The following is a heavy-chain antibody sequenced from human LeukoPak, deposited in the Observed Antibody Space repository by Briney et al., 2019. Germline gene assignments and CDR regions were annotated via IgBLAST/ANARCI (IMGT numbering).Heavy chain of an antibody. V-gene: IGHV3-30-3*01. J-gene: IGHJ4*02. CDR3: ARDHGGSYQFDY. D-gene: IGHD1-26*01. CDR2: ISYDGSKK. Sequence: PGRSLRLSCAASGSTFSSYAMHWVRQAPGKGLEWVAVISYDGSKKYYADSVKGRFTISRDNSENTLYLQMNRLRADDTAVYYCARDHGGSYQFDYWGQGTLVTVSS. CDR1: GSTFSSYA.